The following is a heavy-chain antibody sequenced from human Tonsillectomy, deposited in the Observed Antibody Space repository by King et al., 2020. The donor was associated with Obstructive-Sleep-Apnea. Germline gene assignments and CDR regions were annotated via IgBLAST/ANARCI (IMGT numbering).Heavy chain of an antibody. V-gene: IGHV3-21*01. CDR1: GFTFSSYS. CDR3: ARTYYYDSSGKYYFDY. D-gene: IGHD3-22*01. J-gene: IGHJ4*02. CDR2: ISSSSSYI. Sequence: VQLVESGGGLVKPGGSLRLSCAASGFTFSSYSMNWVRQAPGKGLEWVSSISSSSSYIYYADSVKGRFTISRDNAKNSLYLQMNSLEAEDTAVYYCARTYYYDSSGKYYFDYWGQGTLVTVSS.